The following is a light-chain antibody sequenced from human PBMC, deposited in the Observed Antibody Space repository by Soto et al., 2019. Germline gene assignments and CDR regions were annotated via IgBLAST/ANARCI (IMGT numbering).Light chain of an antibody. CDR3: TSYTRTTTLVV. CDR2: GVN. CDR1: SSDIGYYNY. J-gene: IGLJ3*02. V-gene: IGLV2-14*01. Sequence: QSVLTQPASVSGSPGQWITIFCSGTSSDIGYYNYVSWYRQDPGKAPKLIIYGVNNRPSGVSDRFSGSKSGNTASLIISGLQAEDEADYYCTSYTRTTTLVVFGGGTKLTVL.